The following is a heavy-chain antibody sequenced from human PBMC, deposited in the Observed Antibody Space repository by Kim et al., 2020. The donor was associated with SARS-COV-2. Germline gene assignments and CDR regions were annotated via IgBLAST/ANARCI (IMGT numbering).Heavy chain of an antibody. V-gene: IGHV3-23*01. Sequence: GGSLRLSCAASGFTFSSYAMSWVRQAPGKGLEWVAGINGGGTDSFYADSVKGRFAISRDNSKKMVYLQMNRLRADDTAVYYCAKEIALAGLPNFDYWGQG. CDR1: GFTFSSYA. CDR3: AKEIALAGLPNFDY. J-gene: IGHJ4*02. CDR2: INGGGTDS. D-gene: IGHD2-15*01.